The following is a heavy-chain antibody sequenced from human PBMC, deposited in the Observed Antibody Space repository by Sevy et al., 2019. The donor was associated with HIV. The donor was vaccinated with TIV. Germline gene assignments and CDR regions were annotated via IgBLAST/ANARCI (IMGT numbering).Heavy chain of an antibody. V-gene: IGHV1-18*04. CDR3: ARIGSTGYSSNWFDP. D-gene: IGHD3-9*01. J-gene: IGHJ5*02. Sequence: ASVKVSCKASGYTFTSYGISWERQAPGRGLEWMGWISAYNGNTNYAQKLQGRVTMTTDTSTSTTYMELRSLRSDDTAVYYCARIGSTGYSSNWFDPWGQGTLVTVSS. CDR2: ISAYNGNT. CDR1: GYTFTSYG.